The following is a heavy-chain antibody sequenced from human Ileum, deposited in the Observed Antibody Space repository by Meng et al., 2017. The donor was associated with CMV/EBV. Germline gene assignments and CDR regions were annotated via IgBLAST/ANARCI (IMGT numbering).Heavy chain of an antibody. D-gene: IGHD2-15*01. CDR3: TKGGFDS. Sequence: QVQRVGSGGGVVQPGRSLRLSCAASGFTFSSYAMHWVRQAPGKGLEWVAVISYDGSNKYYADSVKGRFTISRDNSKNTLYLQMNSLRVDDSALYYCTKGGFDSWGQGTLVTVSS. CDR2: ISYDGSNK. V-gene: IGHV3-30-3*01. CDR1: GFTFSSYA. J-gene: IGHJ4*02.